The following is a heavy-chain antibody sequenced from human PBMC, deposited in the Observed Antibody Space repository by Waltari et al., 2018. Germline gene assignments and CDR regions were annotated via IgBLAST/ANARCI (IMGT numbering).Heavy chain of an antibody. CDR3: AKGTYYDFWSGYIT. D-gene: IGHD3-3*01. CDR2: ISWNSGTI. V-gene: IGHV3-9*01. Sequence: GLEWVSGISWNSGTIGYADSVKGRFTISRDNAKNSLYLQMNSLRAEDTALYYCAKGTYYDFWSGYITWGQGTLVTVSS. J-gene: IGHJ5*02.